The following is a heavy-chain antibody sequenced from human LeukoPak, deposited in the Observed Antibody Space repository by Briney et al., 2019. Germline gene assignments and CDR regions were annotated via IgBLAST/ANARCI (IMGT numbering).Heavy chain of an antibody. Sequence: GGSLRLSCAASGFTFSSYAMHWVRQAPGKGLEWVAVISYDGSNKYYADSVKGRFTISRDNSKNTLYLQMNSLRAEDTAVYYCARDSSRTMIVVNPDYWGQGTLVTVSS. J-gene: IGHJ4*02. V-gene: IGHV3-30-3*01. D-gene: IGHD3-22*01. CDR3: ARDSSRTMIVVNPDY. CDR2: ISYDGSNK. CDR1: GFTFSSYA.